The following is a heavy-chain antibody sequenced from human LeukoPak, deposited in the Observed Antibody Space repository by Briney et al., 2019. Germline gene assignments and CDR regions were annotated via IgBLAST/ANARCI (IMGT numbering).Heavy chain of an antibody. V-gene: IGHV3-30-3*01. CDR1: GFTFSSYA. CDR2: ISYDGSNK. Sequence: AGGSLRLSCAASGFTFSSYAMHWVRQAPGKGLEWVAVISYDGSNKYYADSVKGRFTISRDNSKNTLYLQMNSLRAEDTAVYYCAKDRSAIAAAGKVFDYWGQGTLVTVSS. J-gene: IGHJ4*02. CDR3: AKDRSAIAAAGKVFDY. D-gene: IGHD6-13*01.